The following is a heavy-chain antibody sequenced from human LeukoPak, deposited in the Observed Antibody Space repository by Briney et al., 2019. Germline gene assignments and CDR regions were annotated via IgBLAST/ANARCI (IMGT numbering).Heavy chain of an antibody. D-gene: IGHD3-22*01. Sequence: GGSLRLSCAASGVTFRSDGMHWVRQAPGKGLGWVAFIRYDGNSNYYADSVKGRFTISSDNSRSTLYLQMNSLSAEDTAVYYCAKEEVISGNHGVYFDYWGQGTLVTVSS. CDR1: GVTFRSDG. CDR3: AKEEVISGNHGVYFDY. V-gene: IGHV3-30*02. J-gene: IGHJ4*02. CDR2: IRYDGNSN.